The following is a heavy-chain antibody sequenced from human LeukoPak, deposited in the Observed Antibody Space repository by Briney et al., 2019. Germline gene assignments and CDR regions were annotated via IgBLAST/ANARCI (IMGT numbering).Heavy chain of an antibody. CDR1: GFTFTSSA. CDR3: AADWGAEEWYFEA. CDR2: IVVGSGNT. Sequence: ASVKVSCNASGFTFTSSAVQWVRQARGQRLEWIGWIVVGSGNTNYAQKFQERVTITRDMSTSTAYMELSSLRSEDTAVYYCAADWGAEEWYFEAWGQGTLVTVSS. J-gene: IGHJ5*02. D-gene: IGHD3-3*01. V-gene: IGHV1-58*01.